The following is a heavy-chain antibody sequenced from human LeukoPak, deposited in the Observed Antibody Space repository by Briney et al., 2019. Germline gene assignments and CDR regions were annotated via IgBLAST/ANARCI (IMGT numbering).Heavy chain of an antibody. J-gene: IGHJ4*02. CDR1: GYTFTGYY. CDR3: ARARSIIAARRGVYFDY. V-gene: IGHV1-2*02. CDR2: INPNSSGT. Sequence: GASVKVSCKASGYTFTGYYMHWVRQAPGQGLEWMGWINPNSSGTNYAQKFQGRVTMTRDTSISTAYMELSRLRSDDTAVYYCARARSIIAARRGVYFDYWGQGTLVTVSS. D-gene: IGHD6-6*01.